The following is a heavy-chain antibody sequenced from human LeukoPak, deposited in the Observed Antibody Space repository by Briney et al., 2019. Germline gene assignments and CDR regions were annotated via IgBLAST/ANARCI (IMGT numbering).Heavy chain of an antibody. J-gene: IGHJ3*02. CDR1: GFTFSSYS. CDR2: ISSSSSYI. D-gene: IGHD5-18*01. V-gene: IGHV3-21*01. CDR3: ARDIEGYSYGSGAFDI. Sequence: GGSLRLSCAASGFTFSSYSMNWVRQAPGKGLEWVSSISSSSSYIYYADSVKGRFTISRDNAKNSLYLQMNSLRAEDTAVYYCARDIEGYSYGSGAFDIWGQGTMVTVSS.